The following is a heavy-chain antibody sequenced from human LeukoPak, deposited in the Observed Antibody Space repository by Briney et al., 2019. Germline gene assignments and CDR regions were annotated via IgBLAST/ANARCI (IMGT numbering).Heavy chain of an antibody. J-gene: IGHJ4*02. V-gene: IGHV4-59*09. Sequence: IYYSASTNYNPSLKSRVTISVETSHNQFSLRLTSVTAADTAVYYCARGFYYFDDSGFIDFWGQGALVTVSS. CDR3: ARGFYYFDDSGFIDF. CDR2: IYYSAST. D-gene: IGHD3-22*01.